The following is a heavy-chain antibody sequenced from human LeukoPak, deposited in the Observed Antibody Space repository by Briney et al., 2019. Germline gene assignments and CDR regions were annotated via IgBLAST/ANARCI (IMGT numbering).Heavy chain of an antibody. CDR3: ARPVAGTDYFDY. Sequence: SETLSLTCTVSGGSISSSSYYWGWIRQPPGKGLEWIGSIYYSGSTYYNPSLKSRVTISVDTSKNQFSLKLSSVTAADTAVYYCARPVAGTDYFDYWDQGALVTVSS. V-gene: IGHV4-39*01. D-gene: IGHD6-19*01. CDR1: GGSISSSSYY. J-gene: IGHJ4*02. CDR2: IYYSGST.